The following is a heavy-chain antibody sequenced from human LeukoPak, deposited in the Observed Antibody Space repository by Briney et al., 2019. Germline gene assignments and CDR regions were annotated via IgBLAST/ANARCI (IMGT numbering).Heavy chain of an antibody. J-gene: IGHJ4*02. Sequence: SETLSLTCTVSGGSISSGGYYWSWIRQPPGKGLEWIGYIYHSGSTYYNPSLKSRVTISVDRSKNQFSLKLSSVTAADTAVYYCARSPPVFSFDYWGQGTLVTVSS. CDR1: GGSISSGGYY. V-gene: IGHV4-30-2*01. CDR2: IYHSGST. CDR3: ARSPPVFSFDY. D-gene: IGHD3-10*02.